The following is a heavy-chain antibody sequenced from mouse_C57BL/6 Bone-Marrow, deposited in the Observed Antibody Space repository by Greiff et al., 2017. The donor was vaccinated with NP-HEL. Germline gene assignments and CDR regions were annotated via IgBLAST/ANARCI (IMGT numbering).Heavy chain of an antibody. CDR3: ARLDYGSSYEYFDV. CDR2: ISSGSSTI. D-gene: IGHD1-1*01. CDR1: GFTFIDYG. V-gene: IGHV5-17*01. J-gene: IGHJ1*03. Sequence: EVKVVESGGGLVKPGGSLKLSCAASGFTFIDYGMHWVRQAPEKGLEWVAYISSGSSTIYYADTVKGRFTISRDNAKNTLFLQMTSLRSEDTAMYYCARLDYGSSYEYFDVWGTGTTVTVSS.